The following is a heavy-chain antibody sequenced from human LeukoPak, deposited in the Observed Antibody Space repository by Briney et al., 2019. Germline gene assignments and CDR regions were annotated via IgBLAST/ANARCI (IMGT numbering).Heavy chain of an antibody. CDR2: FYYSGIT. CDR1: GDSVSSGDYS. CDR3: ATSTSVTMARGPIWDYYYGMDV. D-gene: IGHD3-10*01. V-gene: IGHV4-39*02. J-gene: IGHJ6*02. Sequence: SETLSLTCTVFGDSVSSGDYSCAWIRQPPGKGLEWIGIFYYSGITYYNPSLKSRVAISVDTSTNHFSLKLTSVTAADAAVYYCATSTSVTMARGPIWDYYYGMDVWGQGTTVTVSS.